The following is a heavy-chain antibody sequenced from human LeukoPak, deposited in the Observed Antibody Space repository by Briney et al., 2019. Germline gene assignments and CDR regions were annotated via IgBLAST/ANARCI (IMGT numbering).Heavy chain of an antibody. CDR1: GFTFSSYA. CDR2: ISDSGGST. J-gene: IGHJ4*02. V-gene: IGHV3-23*01. Sequence: GGSLRLSCAASGFTFSSYAMSWVRQAPEKGLEWVSAISDSGGSTYYADSVKGRFTISRDNSKNTLYLQMNSLRAEDTAIYYCAKDQNMVATAPFDCWGQGTLVTVSS. D-gene: IGHD5-12*01. CDR3: AKDQNMVATAPFDC.